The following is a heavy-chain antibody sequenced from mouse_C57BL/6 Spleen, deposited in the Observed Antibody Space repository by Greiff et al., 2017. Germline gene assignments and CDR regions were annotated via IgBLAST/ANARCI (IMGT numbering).Heavy chain of an antibody. J-gene: IGHJ2*01. V-gene: IGHV14-4*01. CDR3: TPFDGYGFDY. CDR2: IDPENGDT. D-gene: IGHD2-3*01. CDR1: GFNIKDDY. Sequence: EVQLQQSGAELVRPGASVKLSCTASGFNIKDDYMHWVKQRPEQGLEWIGWIDPENGDTEYASKFQGKATITADTSSNTAYLQLSSLTSEDTAVYYCTPFDGYGFDYWGQGTTLTVSS.